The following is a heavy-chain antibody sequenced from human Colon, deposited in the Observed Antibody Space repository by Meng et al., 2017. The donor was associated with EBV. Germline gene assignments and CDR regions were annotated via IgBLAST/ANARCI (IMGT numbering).Heavy chain of an antibody. CDR1: GGSISSSYW. CDR3: ATQESRDGHNPY. J-gene: IGHJ4*02. V-gene: IGHV4-4*02. CDR2: MYHSGTT. Sequence: QLLESGPGLVKPSGTLSVTCVVSGGSISSSYWWTWVRQSPGKGLEWIGEMYHSGTTNYNPSLKSRVTISMGKSNNQLSLKLNSVTAADTAVYYCATQESRDGHNPYWGKGTPVTVSS. D-gene: IGHD5-24*01.